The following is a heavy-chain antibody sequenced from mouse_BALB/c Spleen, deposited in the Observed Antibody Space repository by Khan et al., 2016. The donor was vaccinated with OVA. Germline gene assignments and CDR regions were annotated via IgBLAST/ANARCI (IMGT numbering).Heavy chain of an antibody. CDR2: IWAGGSP. CDR3: DRLEDI. CDR1: GFSLTSYG. J-gene: IGHJ2*01. Sequence: QVQLKESGPGLVAPSQSLSISCTVSGFSLTSYGVHWVRQPPGQGLEWLGVIWAGGSPNYNSALMSRLSIRKDNAKSQVFSKMNSLQTDDTAMHYWDRLEDIWGQGTTLTVSS. D-gene: IGHD1-3*01. V-gene: IGHV2-9*02.